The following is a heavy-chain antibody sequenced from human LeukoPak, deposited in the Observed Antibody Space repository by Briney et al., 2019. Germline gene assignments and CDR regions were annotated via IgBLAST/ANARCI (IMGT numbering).Heavy chain of an antibody. CDR1: GGSISSSSYY. Sequence: ASETLSLTCTVSGGSISSSSYYWGWIRQPPGKGLEWIGSIYYSGSTYYNPSLKSRVTISVDTSKNQFSLKLSSVTAADTAVYYCARHAYSSGWVGFIDYWGQGTLVTVSS. CDR2: IYYSGST. CDR3: ARHAYSSGWVGFIDY. D-gene: IGHD6-19*01. J-gene: IGHJ4*02. V-gene: IGHV4-39*01.